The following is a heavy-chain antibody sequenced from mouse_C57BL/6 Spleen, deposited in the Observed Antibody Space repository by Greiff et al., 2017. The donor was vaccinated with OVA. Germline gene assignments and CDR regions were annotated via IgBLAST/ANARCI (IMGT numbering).Heavy chain of an antibody. Sequence: EVQVVESGGGLVKPGGSLKLSCAASGFTFSSYAMSWVRQTPEKRLEWVATISDGGSYTYYPDNVKGRFTISRDNAKNNLYLQMSHLKSEDTAMYYCARDRGNYEGYAMDYWGQGTSVTVSS. CDR1: GFTFSSYA. V-gene: IGHV5-4*01. D-gene: IGHD2-1*01. J-gene: IGHJ4*01. CDR3: ARDRGNYEGYAMDY. CDR2: ISDGGSYT.